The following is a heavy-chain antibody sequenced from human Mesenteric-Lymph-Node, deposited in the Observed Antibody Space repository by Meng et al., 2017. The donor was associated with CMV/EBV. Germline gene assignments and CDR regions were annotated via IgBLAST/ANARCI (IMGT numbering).Heavy chain of an antibody. V-gene: IGHV4-39*01. CDR2: IYYSGSTY. D-gene: IGHD5-18*01. CDR1: GGSISSSSYY. J-gene: IGHJ4*02. CDR3: ARHSALLVTNFDY. Sequence: QLQLQESCPGLVKPSETLSLPCPVSGGSISSSSYYWGWIRQPPGKGLEWIGYIYYSGSTYYYNPSLKTRVTISVDTSKNQFSLKLSSVTAADTAVYYCARHSALLVTNFDYWGQGTLVTVSS.